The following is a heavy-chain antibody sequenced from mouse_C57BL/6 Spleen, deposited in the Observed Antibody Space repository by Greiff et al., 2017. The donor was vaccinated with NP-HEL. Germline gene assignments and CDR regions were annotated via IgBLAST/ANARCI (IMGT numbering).Heavy chain of an antibody. CDR3: TRRGDGYQEAMDY. V-gene: IGHV1-15*01. Sequence: QVQLQQSGAELVRPGASVTLSCKASGYTFTDYEMHWVKQTPVHGLEWIGAIDPETGGTAYNQKFKGKAILTADKSSSTAYMELRSLTSEDSAIYYCTRRGDGYQEAMDYWGQGTSVTVSS. CDR2: IDPETGGT. D-gene: IGHD2-3*01. CDR1: GYTFTDYE. J-gene: IGHJ4*01.